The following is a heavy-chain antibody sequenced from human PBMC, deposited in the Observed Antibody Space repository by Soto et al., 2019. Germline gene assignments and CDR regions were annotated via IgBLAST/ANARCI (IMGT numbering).Heavy chain of an antibody. V-gene: IGHV4-30-4*08. D-gene: IGHD6-13*01. Sequence: QVQLQESGPGQVKPSQTLSLTCTVSGGAINSGYNYWSWIRQPPGKGLEWIGNIYYVGSTSYNPSLKSRVSISVDTSKNQFYLKLSSVTAADTAVYYCARNTSRLGWFDSWGQGTLVTVSS. CDR3: ARNTSRLGWFDS. J-gene: IGHJ5*01. CDR2: IYYVGST. CDR1: GGAINSGYNY.